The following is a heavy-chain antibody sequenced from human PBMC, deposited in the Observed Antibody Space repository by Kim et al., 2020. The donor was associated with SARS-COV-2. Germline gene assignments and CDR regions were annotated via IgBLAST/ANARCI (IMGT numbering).Heavy chain of an antibody. CDR2: IDGSAGTT. J-gene: IGHJ4*03. CDR3: LSAAWALI. V-gene: IGHV3-23*01. Sequence: GGSLRLSCTTSGFPFTGHAMSWVRQAPGKGLEWVASIDGSAGTTSSVVSANGRFSIAIAESKNTLSLQMSTLNANTTASSDCLSAAWALIWGHWALVTVS. CDR1: GFPFTGHA. D-gene: IGHD3-9*01.